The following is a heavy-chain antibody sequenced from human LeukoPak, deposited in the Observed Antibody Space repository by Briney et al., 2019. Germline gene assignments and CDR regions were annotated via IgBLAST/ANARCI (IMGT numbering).Heavy chain of an antibody. D-gene: IGHD2-15*01. CDR3: TKALTVVVVSSAPTNSPFDY. CDR1: GFTFSSYA. J-gene: IGHJ4*02. CDR2: ISGSGGTT. Sequence: PGGSLRLSCAASGFTFSSYAMSWVRRAPGKGLEWVSAISGSGGTTYYTDSVKGRFTISRGNSKNTLYLQMNSLRVEDTAVYYCTKALTVVVVSSAPTNSPFDYWGQGTLVTVSS. V-gene: IGHV3-23*01.